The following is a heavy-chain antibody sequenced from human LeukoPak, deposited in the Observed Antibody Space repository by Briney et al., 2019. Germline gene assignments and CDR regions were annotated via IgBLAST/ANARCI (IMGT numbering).Heavy chain of an antibody. Sequence: GGSLRLSCAASGFTFSSYAMSWVRQAPGKGLEWVSAISSSGGSTYYVDSVKGRFTISRDNSKNAVYLQMNSLRAEDTALYYCAKRGSGTSYYFDNWGQGTLVTVSS. V-gene: IGHV3-23*01. CDR2: ISSSGGST. CDR1: GFTFSSYA. CDR3: AKRGSGTSYYFDN. D-gene: IGHD3-10*01. J-gene: IGHJ4*02.